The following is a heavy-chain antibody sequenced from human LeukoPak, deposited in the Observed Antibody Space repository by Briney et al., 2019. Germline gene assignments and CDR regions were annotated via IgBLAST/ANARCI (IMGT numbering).Heavy chain of an antibody. J-gene: IGHJ5*01. Sequence: SETLSLTCTVSDYSISSTYYWGWIRQPPGKGLEWIGSIYHSGTTYYNPSLKTRVTITLNTSKNQFSLRLSSVTAADTAVYYCARGTDDSWEGWFDSWGQGTLVTVSS. CDR2: IYHSGTT. V-gene: IGHV4-38-2*02. CDR1: DYSISSTYY. D-gene: IGHD6-13*01. CDR3: ARGTDDSWEGWFDS.